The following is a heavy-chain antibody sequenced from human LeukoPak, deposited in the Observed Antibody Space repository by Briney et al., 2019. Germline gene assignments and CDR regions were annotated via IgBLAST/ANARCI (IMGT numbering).Heavy chain of an antibody. V-gene: IGHV3-7*01. CDR3: AREGYYYGSESHQADAFDV. CDR1: GFTFSSFW. J-gene: IGHJ3*01. D-gene: IGHD3-10*01. CDR2: IKQDGSEI. Sequence: PGGSLRLSCAASGFTFSSFWMSWVRQAPGKGLEWVANIKQDGSEIYYVDSVKGRFTISRDNAKNSLYLQMNSLSAEDTAVYYCAREGYYYGSESHQADAFDVWGHGTMVTVSS.